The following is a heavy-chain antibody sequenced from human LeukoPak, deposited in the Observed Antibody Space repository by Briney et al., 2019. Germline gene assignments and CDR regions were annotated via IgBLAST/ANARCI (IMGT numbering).Heavy chain of an antibody. D-gene: IGHD3-3*01. Sequence: GGSLRLSCAASGFTFSSYEMNWVRQAPGKGLEWVSYISSSGSTIYYADSVKGRFTISRDNAKNSLYLQMNSLRAEDTAVYYCAAGGYYDFWSGYSYNWFDPWDQGTLVTVSS. V-gene: IGHV3-48*03. CDR3: AAGGYYDFWSGYSYNWFDP. J-gene: IGHJ5*02. CDR2: ISSSGSTI. CDR1: GFTFSSYE.